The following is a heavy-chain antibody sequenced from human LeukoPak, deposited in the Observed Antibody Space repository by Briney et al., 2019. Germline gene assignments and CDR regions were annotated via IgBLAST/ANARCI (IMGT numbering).Heavy chain of an antibody. J-gene: IGHJ4*02. CDR2: IYHSGST. D-gene: IGHD2-2*01. CDR1: GGSISSSSYY. V-gene: IGHV4-39*07. Sequence: PSETLSLTCTVSGGSISSSSYYWGWIRQPPGKGLEWIGEIYHSGSTNYNPSLKSRVTISVDKSKNQFSLKLSSVTAADTAVYYCARGQVPAALDPPHFDYWGQGTLVTVSS. CDR3: ARGQVPAALDPPHFDY.